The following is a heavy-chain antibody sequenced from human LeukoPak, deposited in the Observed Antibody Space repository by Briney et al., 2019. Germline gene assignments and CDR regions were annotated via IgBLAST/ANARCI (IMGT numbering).Heavy chain of an antibody. CDR3: ARDYYGDYSGDY. CDR1: GYTFTSYG. Sequence: ASVKVSCKASGYTFTSYGISWVRKAPGQGLEWMGWISAYNGNTNYAQKLQGRVTMTTDTSTSTAYMELRSLRSDDTAVYYCARDYYGDYSGDYWGQGTLVTVSS. D-gene: IGHD4-17*01. J-gene: IGHJ4*02. CDR2: ISAYNGNT. V-gene: IGHV1-18*01.